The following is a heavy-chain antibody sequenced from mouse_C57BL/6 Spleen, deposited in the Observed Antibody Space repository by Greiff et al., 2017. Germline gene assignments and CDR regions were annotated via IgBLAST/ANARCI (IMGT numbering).Heavy chain of an antibody. J-gene: IGHJ2*01. CDR2: INPNYGTT. Sequence: SGPELVKPGASVKISCKASGYSFTDYNMNWVKQSTGKSLEWIGVINPNYGTTSYNQKFKGKATLTVDQSSSPAYMQLNSLTSEDAAVYSCARSTAVRDFDYWGQGTTLTVSS. D-gene: IGHD1-1*01. CDR3: ARSTAVRDFDY. V-gene: IGHV1-39*01. CDR1: GYSFTDYN.